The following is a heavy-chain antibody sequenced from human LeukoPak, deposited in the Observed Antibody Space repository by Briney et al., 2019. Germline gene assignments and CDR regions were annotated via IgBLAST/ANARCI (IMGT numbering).Heavy chain of an antibody. CDR2: IYYSGST. J-gene: IGHJ4*02. D-gene: IGHD1-26*01. CDR1: GGSISSYY. CDR3: AREESGGGPVY. V-gene: IGHV4-59*01. Sequence: SETLSLTCTVSGGSISSYYWSWIRQPPGKGLEWIGYIYYSGSTNYNPSLKSRVTISVDASKNQFSLKLSSGTAADTAVYYCAREESGGGPVYWGQGTLVSVPS.